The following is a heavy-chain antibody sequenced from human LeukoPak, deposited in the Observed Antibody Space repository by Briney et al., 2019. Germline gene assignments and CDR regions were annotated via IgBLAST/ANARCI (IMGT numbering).Heavy chain of an antibody. V-gene: IGHV3-48*03. Sequence: AGTLRLSCAASGFTFSSYEMNWVRQAPGKGLEWVSYINSSGSTIYYADSVKGRFTISRDNAKNSLYLQMNSLRAEDTAVYYCAELGITMIGGVWGKGTTVTSSS. CDR3: AELGITMIGGV. D-gene: IGHD3-10*02. CDR2: INSSGSTI. J-gene: IGHJ6*04. CDR1: GFTFSSYE.